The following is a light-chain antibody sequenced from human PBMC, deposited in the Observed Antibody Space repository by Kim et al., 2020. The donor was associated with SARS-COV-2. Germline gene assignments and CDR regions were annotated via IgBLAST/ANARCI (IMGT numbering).Light chain of an antibody. CDR1: ENMNKNN. J-gene: IGKJ1*01. Sequence: LCPGERAALSCRASENMNKNNIAWHQQKPGQAPRLLIYGASNRATGIPEMFSGSGSGTDFTLTITRLEPEEFAVYYCQQYGNLRTFGQGTKVDIK. CDR2: GAS. V-gene: IGKV3-20*01. CDR3: QQYGNLRT.